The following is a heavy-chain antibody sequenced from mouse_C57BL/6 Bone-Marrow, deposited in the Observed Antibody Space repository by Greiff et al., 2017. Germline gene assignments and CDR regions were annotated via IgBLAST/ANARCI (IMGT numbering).Heavy chain of an antibody. Sequence: QVQLQQSGPGLVAPSQSLSITCTVSGFSLTSYGVDWVRQSPGKGLEWLGVIWGVGSTNYNSALKSRLSISKDNSKSQVFLKMNSLQTDDTAMYYCASRDSSGFPFAYWGQGTLVTVSA. CDR3: ASRDSSGFPFAY. D-gene: IGHD3-2*02. CDR2: IWGVGST. V-gene: IGHV2-6*01. J-gene: IGHJ3*01. CDR1: GFSLTSYG.